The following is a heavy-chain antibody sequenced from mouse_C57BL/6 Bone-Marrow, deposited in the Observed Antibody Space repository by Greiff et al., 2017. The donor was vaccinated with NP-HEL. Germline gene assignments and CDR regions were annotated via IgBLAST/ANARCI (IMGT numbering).Heavy chain of an antibody. CDR3: ARWGFAY. J-gene: IGHJ3*01. CDR2: ISGGGGNT. Sequence: EVQGVESGGGLVKPGGSLKLSCAASGFTFSSYTMSWVRQTPEKRLEWVATISGGGGNTYYPDSVKGRFTISRDNAKNTLYLQMSSLRSEDTALYYCARWGFAYWGHGTLVTVSA. CDR1: GFTFSSYT. V-gene: IGHV5-9*01.